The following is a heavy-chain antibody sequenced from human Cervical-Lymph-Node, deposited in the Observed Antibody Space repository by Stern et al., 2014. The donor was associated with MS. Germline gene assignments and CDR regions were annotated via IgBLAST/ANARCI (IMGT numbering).Heavy chain of an antibody. CDR3: ARDRPTPYSYGMDV. Sequence: VQLVQSGAEVKKPGASVKVSCKASGYTFTSYAMHWVRQAPGQRLEWMGWINAGNGNTKYSQKFQGRVTITRDTSASTAYMELSSLRSEDTAVYYCARDRPTPYSYGMDVWGQGTTVTVSS. CDR1: GYTFTSYA. V-gene: IGHV1-3*01. CDR2: INAGNGNT. J-gene: IGHJ6*02. D-gene: IGHD4-17*01.